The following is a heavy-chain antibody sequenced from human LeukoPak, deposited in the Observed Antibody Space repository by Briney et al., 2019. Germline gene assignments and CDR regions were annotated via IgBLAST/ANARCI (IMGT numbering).Heavy chain of an antibody. CDR1: GFTFSNFL. CDR2: ISGSGGDT. CDR3: AKGPTTMVRGVIIGPYNWFDP. D-gene: IGHD3-10*01. V-gene: IGHV3-23*01. J-gene: IGHJ5*02. Sequence: GGSLRLSCAAPGFTFSNFLMTWVRQAPGKGPEWVSAISGSGGDTYYADSVKGRFTISRDNSKNTLYLQMNSLRAEDTAVYYCAKGPTTMVRGVIIGPYNWFDPWGQGTLVTVSS.